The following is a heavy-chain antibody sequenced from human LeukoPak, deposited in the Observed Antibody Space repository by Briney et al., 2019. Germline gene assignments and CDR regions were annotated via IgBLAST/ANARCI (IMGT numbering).Heavy chain of an antibody. Sequence: PSETLSLTCTVSGGSISSYYRSWIRQPPGKGLEWIGYIYYTGGTKYNPSLKSRVTISVDMSKNQFSLHLSSVTAAVTAVYYCANNWYFDLWGRGTLVTVSS. J-gene: IGHJ2*01. CDR1: GGSISSYY. V-gene: IGHV4-59*01. CDR3: ANNWYFDL. CDR2: IYYTGGT.